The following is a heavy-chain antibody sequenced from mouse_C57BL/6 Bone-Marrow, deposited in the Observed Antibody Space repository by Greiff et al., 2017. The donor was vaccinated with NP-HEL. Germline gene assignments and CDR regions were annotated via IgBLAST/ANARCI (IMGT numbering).Heavy chain of an antibody. J-gene: IGHJ4*01. D-gene: IGHD1-1*01. CDR3: ARGGFYGPYAMDY. Sequence: EVQLQQSGPGLVKPSQTVFLTCTVTGISITTGNYRWSWIRQFPGNKLEWIGYIYYSGTITYNPSLTSRTTITRDTPKNQFFLEMNSLTAEDTATYYCARGGFYGPYAMDYWGQGTSVTVSS. CDR2: IYYSGTI. V-gene: IGHV3-5*01. CDR1: GISITTGNYR.